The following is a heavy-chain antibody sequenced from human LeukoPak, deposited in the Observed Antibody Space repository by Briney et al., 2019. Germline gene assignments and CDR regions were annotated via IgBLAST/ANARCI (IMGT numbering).Heavy chain of an antibody. V-gene: IGHV1-46*01. D-gene: IGHD3-16*01. Sequence: ASVKVSCKASGYTFTSYYMHWVRQAPGQGLEWMGIINPSGDSTSYAQKFQGRVTMTRDTSTSTVYMELSSLRSEDTAAYYCASAMHYEIDLDYWGQGTLVTVSS. CDR2: INPSGDST. CDR3: ASAMHYEIDLDY. J-gene: IGHJ4*02. CDR1: GYTFTSYY.